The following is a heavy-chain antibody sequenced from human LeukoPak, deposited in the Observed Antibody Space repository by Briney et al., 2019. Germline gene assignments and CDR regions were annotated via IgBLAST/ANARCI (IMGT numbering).Heavy chain of an antibody. CDR1: GASTNDKY. CDR2: IYNGRNT. V-gene: IGHV4-59*08. CDR3: AQTTGWPGFDF. D-gene: IGHD6-19*01. J-gene: IGHJ4*02. Sequence: PSETLSLTCSASGASTNDKYWIWLRQSPGRTLEWIGHIYNGRNTKYNPSLTSRVTISVDTSKNQFSLSLTSVTAEDTAMYYCAQTTGWPGFDFWGPGALVTVSS.